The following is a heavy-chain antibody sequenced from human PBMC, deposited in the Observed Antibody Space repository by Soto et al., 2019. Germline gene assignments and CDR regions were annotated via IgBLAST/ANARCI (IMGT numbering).Heavy chain of an antibody. J-gene: IGHJ6*02. CDR2: INAGNGNT. Sequence: ASVKVSCKVSGYTLTELSMHWVRQAPGQRLEWMGWINAGNGNTKYSQKFQGRVTITRDTSASTAYMELSSLRSEDTAVYYCARGIVVVTATPLYYGMDVWGQGTTVTVSS. CDR1: GYTLTELS. D-gene: IGHD2-21*02. CDR3: ARGIVVVTATPLYYGMDV. V-gene: IGHV1-3*01.